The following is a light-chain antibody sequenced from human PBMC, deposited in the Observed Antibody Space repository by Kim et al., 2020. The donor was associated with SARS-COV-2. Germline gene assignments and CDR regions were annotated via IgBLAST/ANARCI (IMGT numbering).Light chain of an antibody. CDR3: MQGIHPIT. V-gene: IGKV2-30*01. CDR2: KVS. J-gene: IGKJ5*01. CDR1: QSLVYSDGNTY. Sequence: DVVMTQSPLSLPVTLGQPASISCRSSQSLVYSDGNTYLHWFQQRPGQSPRRLIYKVSNRDSGVPDRFSGSGSGTDFTLKISRVEAEDVGVYYCMQGIHPITFGQGTRLEIK.